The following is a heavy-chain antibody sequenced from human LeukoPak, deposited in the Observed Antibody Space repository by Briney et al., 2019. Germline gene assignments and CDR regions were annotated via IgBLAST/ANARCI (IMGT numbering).Heavy chain of an antibody. Sequence: GGSLRLSCAASGFTFSSYAMSWVRQAPGKGLEWVSAISGSGGSTYYADSVKGRFTISRDNSKNTLYLQMNSLRAEDTAVYYCAKFSDSYGLFSHFDYWGQGTLVTVSS. CDR2: ISGSGGST. V-gene: IGHV3-23*01. D-gene: IGHD5-18*01. J-gene: IGHJ4*02. CDR3: AKFSDSYGLFSHFDY. CDR1: GFTFSSYA.